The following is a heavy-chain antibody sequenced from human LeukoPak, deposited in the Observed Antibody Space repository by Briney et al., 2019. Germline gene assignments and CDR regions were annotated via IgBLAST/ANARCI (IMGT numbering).Heavy chain of an antibody. CDR3: ARVRGSYFFDF. CDR1: GFTFSSYA. V-gene: IGHV3-64*01. D-gene: IGHD1-26*01. CDR2: LSNNGGNT. Sequence: GGSLRLSCAASGFTFSSYAMYWVCQAPGKGLEIFFSLSNNGGNTYYANSVTGRFTISRDNSTNTLSLQMGSLRPADMAVYYCARVRGSYFFDFWGQGTLVTVSS. J-gene: IGHJ4*02.